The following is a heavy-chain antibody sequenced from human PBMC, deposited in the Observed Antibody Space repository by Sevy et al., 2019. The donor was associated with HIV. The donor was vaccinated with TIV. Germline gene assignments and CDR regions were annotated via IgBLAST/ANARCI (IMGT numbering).Heavy chain of an antibody. CDR3: AKGSSRAWNDGGDWLDP. J-gene: IGHJ5*02. D-gene: IGHD1-1*01. Sequence: GGSLRLSCADSGFDFDDYGMHWVRQAPGKGLEWVSGISWNSDSEGYAYSVKGRFTVSRDNAKNSLYLQMNSLRPDDTAVYYCAKGSSRAWNDGGDWLDPWGQGTLVTVSS. V-gene: IGHV3-9*01. CDR2: ISWNSDSE. CDR1: GFDFDDYG.